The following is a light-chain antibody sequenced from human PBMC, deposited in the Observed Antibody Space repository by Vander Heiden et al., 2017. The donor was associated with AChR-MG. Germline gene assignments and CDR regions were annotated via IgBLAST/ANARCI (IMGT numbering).Light chain of an antibody. J-gene: IGKJ4*01. CDR1: QNVSDY. CDR2: DAS. Sequence: EIVLTQSPATLSLSPGERATLSCRASQNVSDYLVWYKQKPGQAPRLLIYDASNRATGIPARFSGSGSGTDFTLTISSLEPEDFAVYYCQQRSNWPPLTFGGGTKVEIK. V-gene: IGKV3-11*01. CDR3: QQRSNWPPLT.